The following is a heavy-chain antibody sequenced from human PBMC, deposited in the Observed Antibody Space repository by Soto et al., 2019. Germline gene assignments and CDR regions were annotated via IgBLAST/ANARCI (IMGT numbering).Heavy chain of an antibody. D-gene: IGHD1-26*01. CDR1: GYTFTSYG. CDR2: ISAYNGNT. J-gene: IGHJ5*02. Sequence: QVQLVQSGAEVKKPGASVKVSCKASGYTFTSYGISWVRQAPGQGLEWMGWISAYNGNTNYAQKFQGRVTMTTDTSTSTAYMELRSLRSDDTAVYYCARDRVGATPEDNWFDPWGQGTLVTVSS. V-gene: IGHV1-18*04. CDR3: ARDRVGATPEDNWFDP.